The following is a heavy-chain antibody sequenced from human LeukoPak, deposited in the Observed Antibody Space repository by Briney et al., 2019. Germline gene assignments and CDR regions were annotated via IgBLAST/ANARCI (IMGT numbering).Heavy chain of an antibody. V-gene: IGHV3-48*01. Sequence: PGGSLRLSCAASGFTFSSYSMNWVRQAPGKGLEWVSYISSSSSTIYYADSVKGRFTISRDNAKNSLYLQMNSLRAEDTAVYYCASNTVTTVIFYYYYMDVWGKGTTVTVSS. CDR3: ASNTVTTVIFYYYYMDV. CDR1: GFTFSSYS. CDR2: ISSSSSTI. J-gene: IGHJ6*03. D-gene: IGHD4-17*01.